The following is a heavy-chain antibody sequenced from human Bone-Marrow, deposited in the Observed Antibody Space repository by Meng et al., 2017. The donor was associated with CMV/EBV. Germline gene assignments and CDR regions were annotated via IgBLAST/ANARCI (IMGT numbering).Heavy chain of an antibody. J-gene: IGHJ6*02. CDR3: ARVYCSSTSCHRYYGMDV. CDR1: GYTFTSYY. V-gene: IGHV1-46*01. CDR2: INPSGGST. Sequence: ASVKVSCKASGYTFTSYYMHWVRQAPGQGLEWMGIINPSGGSTSYAQKFQGRVTMTRDTSTSTVYMELSSLRSEDTAVYYCARVYCSSTSCHRYYGMDVWGQGTTVTV. D-gene: IGHD2-2*01.